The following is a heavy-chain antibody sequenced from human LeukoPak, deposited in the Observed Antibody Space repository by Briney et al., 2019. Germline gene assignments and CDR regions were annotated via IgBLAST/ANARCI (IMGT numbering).Heavy chain of an antibody. V-gene: IGHV3-7*04. CDR3: ARALSM. J-gene: IGHJ3*02. CDR1: GFTLGIYW. CDR2: IKDDGSDK. Sequence: GGSLRLSCVASGFTLGIYWVDWLRQAPGKGPEWLASIKDDGSDKRYVDSVKGRFTISRDNVKNSVYLQMNSLRSDDTAVYYCARALSMWGQGTMVTVSS.